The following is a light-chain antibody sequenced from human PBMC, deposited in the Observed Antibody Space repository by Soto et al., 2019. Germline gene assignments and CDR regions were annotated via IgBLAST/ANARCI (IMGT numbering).Light chain of an antibody. CDR1: TSDVGGYSL. V-gene: IGLV2-23*01. Sequence: QSALTQPASVSLSPGQSITISCSGTTSDVGGYSLVSWYQQHTAKAPKLLIYEGTQRPSGVSSRFSGSKSGNTASLTISGLQAEDEADYYCCSYASSSSYVFGTGTKVTVL. CDR3: CSYASSSSYV. J-gene: IGLJ1*01. CDR2: EGT.